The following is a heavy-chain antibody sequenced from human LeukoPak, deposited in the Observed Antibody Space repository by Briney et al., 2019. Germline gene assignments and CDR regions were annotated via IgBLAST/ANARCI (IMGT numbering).Heavy chain of an antibody. CDR2: IYYTGST. CDR1: GGSISSYY. Sequence: PSETLSLTCTVSGGSISSYYWSWIRQPPGKELEWIGYIYYTGSTNYNPSLKSRVTISVDTSKNQFSLKLSSVTAADTAVYHCAVSTTFYYVDAWGKGATVTVSS. CDR3: AVSTTFYYVDA. V-gene: IGHV4-59*01. D-gene: IGHD1-1*01. J-gene: IGHJ6*03.